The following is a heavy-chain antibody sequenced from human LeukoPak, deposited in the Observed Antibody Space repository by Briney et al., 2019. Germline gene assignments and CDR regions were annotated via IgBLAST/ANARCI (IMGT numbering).Heavy chain of an antibody. CDR1: GGSISSYY. V-gene: IGHV4-59*01. Sequence: SETLSLTCTVSGGSISSYYWSWIRQPPGKGLEWIGYIYYSGSTNYNPSLKSRVTISVDTSKNQFSLKLSSVTAADTAVYYCVRELYSSSWYMFDPWGQGTLVTVSS. J-gene: IGHJ5*02. D-gene: IGHD6-13*01. CDR3: VRELYSSSWYMFDP. CDR2: IYYSGST.